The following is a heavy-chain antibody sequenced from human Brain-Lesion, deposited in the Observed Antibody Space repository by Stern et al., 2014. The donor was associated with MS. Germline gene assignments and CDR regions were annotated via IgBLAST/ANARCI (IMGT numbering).Heavy chain of an antibody. CDR3: ATDLQQPLVDTFDI. Sequence: QVQLMQSGAEVKKPGASAKVSCKVSGYTLTELSMHWVRQAPGKGLEWMGGFDPEDGESIYEQKFQGRVTMTEDTSTDTAYMELSSLRSEDTAIYYCATDLQQPLVDTFDIWGQGTMVTVSS. V-gene: IGHV1-24*01. CDR1: GYTLTELS. CDR2: FDPEDGES. D-gene: IGHD6-13*01. J-gene: IGHJ3*02.